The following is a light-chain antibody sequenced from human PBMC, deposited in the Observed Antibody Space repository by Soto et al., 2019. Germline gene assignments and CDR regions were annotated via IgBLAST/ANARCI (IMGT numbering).Light chain of an antibody. J-gene: IGKJ4*01. CDR2: AAS. V-gene: IGKV1-39*01. CDR3: QQNFITPLT. CDR1: QSISAY. Sequence: DIQMTQSPSSLSAFVGDRVTITCRASQSISAYLTWFQQKPGKAPKLLIHAASRLETGVPSRFSGGGSGTDFNLTISSLQPEDFAPYYCQQNFITPLTCGGGTKVEIK.